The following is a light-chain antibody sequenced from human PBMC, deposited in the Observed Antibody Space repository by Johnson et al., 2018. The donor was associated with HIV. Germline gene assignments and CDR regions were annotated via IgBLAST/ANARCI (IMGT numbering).Light chain of an antibody. V-gene: IGLV1-51*02. CDR2: ENN. CDR3: ETWDSSLSGV. J-gene: IGLJ1*01. Sequence: QSVLTQPPSVSAAPGQKVTISCSGSSSNIGNNYVSWYQQLPGTAPKLLIYENNKRPPGIPDRFSASKSGTSATLGITGLQTGDEADYYCETWDSSLSGVFGTGTKVTVL. CDR1: SSNIGNNY.